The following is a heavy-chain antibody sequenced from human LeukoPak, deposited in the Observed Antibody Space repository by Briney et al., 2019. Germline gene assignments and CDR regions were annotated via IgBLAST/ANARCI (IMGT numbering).Heavy chain of an antibody. V-gene: IGHV3-30-3*01. J-gene: IGHJ4*02. CDR3: ARASQGIAAAGLFDY. CDR2: ISYDGSNK. CDR1: GFTFSSYA. D-gene: IGHD6-13*01. Sequence: GRSLRLSCAASGFTFSSYAMHWVRQAPGKGLEWVAVISYDGSNKYYADSVKGRFTISRDNSKNTLYLQMNSLRAEDTAVYYCARASQGIAAAGLFDYWGQGTLVTVS.